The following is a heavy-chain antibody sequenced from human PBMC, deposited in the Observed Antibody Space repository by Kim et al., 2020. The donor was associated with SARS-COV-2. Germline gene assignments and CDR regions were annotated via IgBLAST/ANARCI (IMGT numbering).Heavy chain of an antibody. D-gene: IGHD2-21*02. CDR2: ISYDGSNK. Sequence: GGSLRLSCAASGFTFSSYGMHWVRQAPGKGLEWVAVISYDGSNKYYADSVKGQFTISRDNSKNTLYLQMNSLRAEDTAVYYCAKDRLLFEDYFDYWGQGTLVTVSS. V-gene: IGHV3-30*18. CDR3: AKDRLLFEDYFDY. CDR1: GFTFSSYG. J-gene: IGHJ4*02.